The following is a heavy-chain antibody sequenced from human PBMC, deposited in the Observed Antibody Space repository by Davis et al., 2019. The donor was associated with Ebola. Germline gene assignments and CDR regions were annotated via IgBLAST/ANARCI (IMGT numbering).Heavy chain of an antibody. V-gene: IGHV4-61*08. CDR3: ARSGENWRFDY. Sequence: SETLSLTCTVSGGSISSGGYYWSWIRQHPGKGLEWIGYINYSGTTNYSPSLKSRVTISVDTSKNQFSLKLSSVTAADTAVYYCARSGENWRFDYWGQGTLVTVSS. CDR1: GGSISSGGYY. D-gene: IGHD1-1*01. CDR2: INYSGTT. J-gene: IGHJ4*02.